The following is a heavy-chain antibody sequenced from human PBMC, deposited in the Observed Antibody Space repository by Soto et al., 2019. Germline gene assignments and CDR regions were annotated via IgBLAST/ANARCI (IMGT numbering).Heavy chain of an antibody. CDR1: GFTFSDYY. J-gene: IGHJ4*02. V-gene: IGHV3-11*06. D-gene: IGHD6-13*01. CDR3: ATAGAAAGALAY. CDR2: ISSSSSYT. Sequence: QVQLVESGGGLVKPGGSLRLSCAASGFTFSDYYMSWIRQAPGKGLEWVSYISSSSSYTNYADSVKGRFTISRDNAKNSLFRQRSSLRADDTAVYYCATAGAAAGALAYWGQGILVTVSS.